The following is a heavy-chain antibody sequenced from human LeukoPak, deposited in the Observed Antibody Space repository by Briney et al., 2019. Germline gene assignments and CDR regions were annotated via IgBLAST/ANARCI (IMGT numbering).Heavy chain of an antibody. V-gene: IGHV3-53*01. CDR1: GFTVSVNY. D-gene: IGHD6-19*01. Sequence: GGSLRLSCAAFGFTVSVNYMSWVRQAPGKGLECVSVIYSGGSTYYADSVKGRFTISRDNSKNTLYLQMNSLRAEDTAVYYCATEGFLAVAGAFDIWGQGTMVTVSS. CDR2: IYSGGST. J-gene: IGHJ3*02. CDR3: ATEGFLAVAGAFDI.